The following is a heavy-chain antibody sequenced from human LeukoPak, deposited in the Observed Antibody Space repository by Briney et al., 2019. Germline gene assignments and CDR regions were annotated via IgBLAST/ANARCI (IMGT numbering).Heavy chain of an antibody. CDR1: GFTFSSYG. D-gene: IGHD2-2*01. CDR3: AKSRCSTSCYGIDYFDY. Sequence: GGSLRLSCAASGFTFSSYGMHWVRQAPGKGLEWVAVISYDGSNKYYADSVKGRFTIPRDNSKNTLYLQMNSLRAEDTAVYYCAKSRCSTSCYGIDYFDYWGQGTLVTVSS. V-gene: IGHV3-30*18. J-gene: IGHJ4*02. CDR2: ISYDGSNK.